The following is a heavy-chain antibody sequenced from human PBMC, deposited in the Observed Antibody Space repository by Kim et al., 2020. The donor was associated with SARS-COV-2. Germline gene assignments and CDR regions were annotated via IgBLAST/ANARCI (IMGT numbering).Heavy chain of an antibody. D-gene: IGHD3-16*01. CDR3: VRQGANYYYGMDV. CDR2: IYNSGST. CDR1: GGSISGYY. V-gene: IGHV4-59*08. J-gene: IGHJ6*02. Sequence: SETLSLTCTVSGGSISGYYWSWIRQPPGKGLEWIGYIYNSGSTNYSPSLKSRVTISVDTSKNQFSLHLTSVTAADTAVYYCVRQGANYYYGMDVWGQGTT.